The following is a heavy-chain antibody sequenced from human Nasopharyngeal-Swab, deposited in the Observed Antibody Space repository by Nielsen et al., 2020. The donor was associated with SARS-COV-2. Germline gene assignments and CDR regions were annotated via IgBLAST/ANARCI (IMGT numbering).Heavy chain of an antibody. Sequence: GESLKISCAASGFTFSSYGMHWVRQAPGKGLEWVAVIWYDGSNKYYADSVKGRFTISRDNSKNTPYLQMNSLRAEDTAVYYCARDSIAARLDPWGQGTLVTVSS. CDR2: IWYDGSNK. CDR1: GFTFSSYG. V-gene: IGHV3-33*01. J-gene: IGHJ5*02. CDR3: ARDSIAARLDP. D-gene: IGHD6-6*01.